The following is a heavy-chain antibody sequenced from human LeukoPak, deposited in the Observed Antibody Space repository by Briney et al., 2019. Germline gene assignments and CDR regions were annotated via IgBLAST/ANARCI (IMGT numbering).Heavy chain of an antibody. CDR3: ARVGVRTDFGSGCYSDYFDS. D-gene: IGHD2-21*02. CDR2: IYYGGGT. V-gene: IGHV4-39*07. CDR1: GDLSSGSTSD. Sequence: PSETLSLTCIVTGDLSSGSTSDWAWIRQPPGKGLEWIGIIYYGGGTHYSPSLESRFTISVDTSKNQFFLRLNSLTPADPAVVYCARVGVRTDFGSGCYSDYFDSWGQGTLVTVSS. J-gene: IGHJ4*02.